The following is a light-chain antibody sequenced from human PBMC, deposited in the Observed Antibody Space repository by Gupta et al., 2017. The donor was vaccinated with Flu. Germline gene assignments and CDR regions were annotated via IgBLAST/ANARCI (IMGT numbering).Light chain of an antibody. J-gene: IGLJ1*01. CDR2: GNS. V-gene: IGLV1-40*01. Sequence: QSVLPQPPSVSGAPGQRVTISCTGSSSAIGVSNDVHWYQQRPGTAPNPLIYGNSNRHAGAPARFSFSKSGTATSMATTWLPAEDEADYYCQSYDTGLSVTYVFGTGTKFTVL. CDR3: QSYDTGLSVTYV. CDR1: SSAIGVSND.